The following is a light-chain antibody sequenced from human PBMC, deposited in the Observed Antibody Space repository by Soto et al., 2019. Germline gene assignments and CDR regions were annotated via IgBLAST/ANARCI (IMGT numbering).Light chain of an antibody. V-gene: IGLV1-40*01. Sequence: QSVLTQPPSVSGAPGQGVTISCTGSRSNIGAGYDVHWYQQLPGTAPKLLIYGNSNRPSGVPDRFSGSKSGTSASLAITGLQAEDEADYYCQSYDSSLSGVVFGGGTKLTVL. CDR2: GNS. J-gene: IGLJ2*01. CDR3: QSYDSSLSGVV. CDR1: RSNIGAGYD.